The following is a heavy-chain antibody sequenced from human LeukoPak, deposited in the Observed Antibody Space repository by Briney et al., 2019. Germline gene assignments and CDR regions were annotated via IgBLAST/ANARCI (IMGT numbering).Heavy chain of an antibody. J-gene: IGHJ4*02. Sequence: GGSLRLSCAACGFTFDDYAMHWVRQAQGKGLEWVSGISWNSGSIGYADSVKGRFTISRDNAKNSLYLQMNSLRAEDTALYYCAKDGDFWSGFDYWGQGTLVTVSS. D-gene: IGHD3-3*01. CDR3: AKDGDFWSGFDY. CDR1: GFTFDDYA. CDR2: ISWNSGSI. V-gene: IGHV3-9*01.